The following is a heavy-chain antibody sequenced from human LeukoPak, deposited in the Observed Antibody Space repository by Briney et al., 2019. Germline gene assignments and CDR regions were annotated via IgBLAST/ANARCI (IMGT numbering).Heavy chain of an antibody. Sequence: PSETLSLTFAVYGGSFIGYYCSWPRQPPGKGLEWIGEINHSGSTNYNPSLNSRVTISVDTSKNQFSLKLSSVTAADTAVYYCARGAVRGVNGYWGQGTLVTVSP. CDR1: GGSFIGYY. D-gene: IGHD3-10*01. CDR3: ARGAVRGVNGY. J-gene: IGHJ4*02. V-gene: IGHV4-34*01. CDR2: INHSGST.